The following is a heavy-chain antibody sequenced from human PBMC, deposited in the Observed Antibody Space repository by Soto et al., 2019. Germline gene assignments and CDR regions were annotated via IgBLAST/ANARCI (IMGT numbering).Heavy chain of an antibody. CDR1: GFTFTSSA. CDR2: IVVGSGNT. D-gene: IGHD3-10*01. V-gene: IGHV1-58*01. Sequence: SVKVSCKASGFTFTSSAVQWVRQARGQRLEWIGWIVVGSGNTNYAQKFQERVTITRDMSTSTAYMELSSLRSEDTAVYYCAAFRVAIRDYYYGMDVWGQGTTVTVSS. J-gene: IGHJ6*02. CDR3: AAFRVAIRDYYYGMDV.